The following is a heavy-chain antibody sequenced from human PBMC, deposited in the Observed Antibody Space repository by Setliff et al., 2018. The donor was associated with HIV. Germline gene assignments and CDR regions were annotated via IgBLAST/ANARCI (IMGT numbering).Heavy chain of an antibody. CDR2: INAGNGNT. CDR1: GYTFTSYA. CDR3: ARVSNRQYMDV. D-gene: IGHD4-4*01. V-gene: IGHV1-3*01. Sequence: ASVKVSCKASGYTFTSYAMHWVRQTPGQRLEWMGWINAGNGNTKYSQKFQGRVTITRDTSASTAYMELSSLRSEDTAVYYCARVSNRQYMDVWGKGTTVTVSS. J-gene: IGHJ6*03.